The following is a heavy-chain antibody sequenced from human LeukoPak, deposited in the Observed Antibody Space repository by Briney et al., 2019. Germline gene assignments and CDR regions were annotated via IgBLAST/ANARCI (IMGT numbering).Heavy chain of an antibody. CDR3: ARGGRLPARRFGDYFDY. CDR2: ISYDGSNK. J-gene: IGHJ4*02. D-gene: IGHD3-16*01. V-gene: IGHV3-30-3*01. CDR1: GFTFSSYA. Sequence: PGRSLRLSCAASGFTFSSYAIHWVRQAPGKGLEWVAVISYDGSNKYYADSVKGRFTISRDNSKNTLYLQMNSLRAEDTAVYYCARGGRLPARRFGDYFDYWGQGTLVTVSS.